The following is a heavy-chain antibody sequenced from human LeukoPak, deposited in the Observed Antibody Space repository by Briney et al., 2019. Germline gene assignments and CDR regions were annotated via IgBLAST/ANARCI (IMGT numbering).Heavy chain of an antibody. CDR3: AKAYSSSGGSFDY. CDR1: GFTFDDYA. V-gene: IGHV3-9*01. Sequence: GGSLRLSCVASGFTFDDYAIHWVRHAPGKGLQWVSGISWNSGSIGYADSVRGRFTISRDNAKNSLYLQMNSLRAEDTAFYYCAKAYSSSGGSFDYWGQGTLVTVSS. D-gene: IGHD2-2*01. J-gene: IGHJ4*02. CDR2: ISWNSGSI.